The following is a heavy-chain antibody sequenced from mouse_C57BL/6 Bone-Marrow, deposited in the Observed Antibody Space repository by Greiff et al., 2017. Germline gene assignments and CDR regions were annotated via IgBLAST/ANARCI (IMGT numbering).Heavy chain of an antibody. Sequence: QVQLQQPGAELVMPGASVKLSCKASGYTFTSYWMHWVKQRPGQGLKWIGEIDPSDSYTNYNQKFKGKSTLTVDKSSSTAYMQLSSLTSEDSAVYYCARERGYAMDYWGQGTSVTVAS. CDR1: GYTFTSYW. J-gene: IGHJ4*01. CDR3: ARERGYAMDY. CDR2: IDPSDSYT. V-gene: IGHV1-69*01.